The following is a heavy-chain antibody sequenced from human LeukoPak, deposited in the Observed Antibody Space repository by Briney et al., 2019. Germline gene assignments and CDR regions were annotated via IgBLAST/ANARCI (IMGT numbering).Heavy chain of an antibody. CDR2: ISDSGSP. V-gene: IGHV4-59*08. D-gene: IGHD3-16*01. CDR1: GASVSNYY. CDR3: ARHADGGVFIKTYFFDS. Sequence: SETLSLTCSVSGASVSNYYWSWLRRTPGKGLEWVGHISDSGSPTCNPSLKSRVTISEDMSKNQISLNLRSVTAADTAVYYRARHADGGVFIKTYFFDSWGQGFLVSVSS. J-gene: IGHJ4*02.